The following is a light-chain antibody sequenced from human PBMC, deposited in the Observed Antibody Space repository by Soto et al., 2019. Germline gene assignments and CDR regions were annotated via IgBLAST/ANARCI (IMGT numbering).Light chain of an antibody. V-gene: IGKV3-11*01. CDR2: NAS. CDR3: QHRAGWPPALT. Sequence: ETVLTQSPATLSLSPGERATLSCRASESVSNSLAWYQHKPGQAPRLLIYNASNRATGIPARFSGSGSGTDFTLTISSLEPEDFAVYFCQHRAGWPPALTFGGGTKVDIE. CDR1: ESVSNS. J-gene: IGKJ4*01.